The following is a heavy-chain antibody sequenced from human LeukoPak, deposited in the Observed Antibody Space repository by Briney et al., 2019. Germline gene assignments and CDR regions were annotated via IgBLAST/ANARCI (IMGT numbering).Heavy chain of an antibody. CDR1: GGSISSYY. CDR3: ARDPYSSGWYAYFDY. D-gene: IGHD6-19*01. V-gene: IGHV4-4*07. CDR2: IYTSGST. Sequence: SETLSLTCTVSGGSISSYYWSWIRQPAGKGLEWIGRIYTSGSTNYNPSLKSRVTMSVDTSKNQFSLKLSSVTAADTAVYYCARDPYSSGWYAYFDYWGQGTLVIVSS. J-gene: IGHJ4*02.